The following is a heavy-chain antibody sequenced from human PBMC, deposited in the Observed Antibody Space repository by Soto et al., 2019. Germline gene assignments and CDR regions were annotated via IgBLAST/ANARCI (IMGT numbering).Heavy chain of an antibody. CDR3: ARHLAGSSDFDY. D-gene: IGHD6-6*01. Sequence: LSLTCAVYGGSFSGYYWSWIRQPPGKGLEWIGEINHSGSTNYNPSLKSRVTISVDTSKNQFSLKLSSVTAADTAVYYCARHLAGSSDFDYWGQGILVTVSS. CDR2: INHSGST. CDR1: GGSFSGYY. J-gene: IGHJ4*02. V-gene: IGHV4-34*01.